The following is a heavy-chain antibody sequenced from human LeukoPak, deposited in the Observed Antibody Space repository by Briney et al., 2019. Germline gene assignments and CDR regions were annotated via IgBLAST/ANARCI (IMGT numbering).Heavy chain of an antibody. D-gene: IGHD3-22*01. CDR1: GFSFSSYA. CDR3: ARDTASDYYDSSGYAPFDY. Sequence: GGSLRLSCAASGFSFSSYAMSWVRQAPARGLEWVSSMKGGGGDTFYADFVKGRFTLSRDDSRNTVYLQLNSLRAEDTAVYYCARDTASDYYDSSGYAPFDYWGQGTLVTVSS. J-gene: IGHJ4*02. CDR2: MKGGGGDT. V-gene: IGHV3-23*01.